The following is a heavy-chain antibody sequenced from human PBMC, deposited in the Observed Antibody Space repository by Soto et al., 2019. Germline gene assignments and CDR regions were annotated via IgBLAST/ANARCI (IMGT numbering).Heavy chain of an antibody. CDR2: ISTSSGAI. V-gene: IGHV3-48*03. D-gene: IGHD3-3*02. CDR1: GFTFSSYE. Sequence: GGSLRLSCEGFGFTFSSYEMNWVRQAPGKGLEWISYISTSSGAIFYADSVKGRFTISRDNSKNSLYLQMNNLRAEDTAVYYXARDRLSMVAGITDFFDHWGQGTPVTVS. J-gene: IGHJ4*02. CDR3: ARDRLSMVAGITDFFDH.